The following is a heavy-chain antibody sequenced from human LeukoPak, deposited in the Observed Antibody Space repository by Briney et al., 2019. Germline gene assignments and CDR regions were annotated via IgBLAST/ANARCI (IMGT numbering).Heavy chain of an antibody. J-gene: IGHJ4*02. CDR1: GGTFSSYA. D-gene: IGHD3-10*01. CDR3: VRRRVGDYFDY. CDR2: IIPILGIA. Sequence: SVKVSCKASGGTFSSYAISWVRQAPGQGLEWMGRIIPILGIANYAQKFQGRVTITADKSTSTAYMELRSLRSDDTAVYYCVRRRVGDYFDYWGQGTLVTVSS. V-gene: IGHV1-69*04.